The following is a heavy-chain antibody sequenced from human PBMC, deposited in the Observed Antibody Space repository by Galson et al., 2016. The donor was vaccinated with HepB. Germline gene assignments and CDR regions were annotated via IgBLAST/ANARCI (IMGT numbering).Heavy chain of an antibody. J-gene: IGHJ4*02. CDR1: GASISSETW. V-gene: IGHV4-4*02. CDR2: IYSGST. Sequence: SETLSLTCAVSGASISSETWWTWVRQTPGKGLEWIGEIYSGSTRYNPSLKSRVTISMDKSQNHFSLNLNSVTAADTAVYYCATVRVGCSSTSCYIEDWGQGTLVTVSS. D-gene: IGHD2-2*01. CDR3: ATVRVGCSSTSCYIED.